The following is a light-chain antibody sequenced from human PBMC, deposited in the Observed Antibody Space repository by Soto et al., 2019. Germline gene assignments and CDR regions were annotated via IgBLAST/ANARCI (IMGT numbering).Light chain of an antibody. CDR3: GSYTTSTTVV. J-gene: IGLJ2*01. CDR2: DVS. Sequence: QSVLTQPASVSGSPGQSITLSCTGTSRDVGAYNCVSWFQQHPGKAPKLMIYDVSNRPSGVSNRFSGSKSGNTASLTISGLQAEDEAEYFCGSYTTSTTVVFGGGTQLTVL. CDR1: SRDVGAYNC. V-gene: IGLV2-14*01.